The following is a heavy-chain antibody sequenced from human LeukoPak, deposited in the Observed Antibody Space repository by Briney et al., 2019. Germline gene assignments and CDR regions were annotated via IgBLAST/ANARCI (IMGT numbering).Heavy chain of an antibody. Sequence: ASVKVSCKASGYSFTSYAMNWVRQAPGQGLEWMGWINTNTGNPTYAQGFTGRFVFSLDTSVSTAYLQISSLKVEDTAVYYCAREFYSSSRYWFDPWGQGTLVTVSS. V-gene: IGHV7-4-1*02. CDR3: AREFYSSSRYWFDP. D-gene: IGHD6-13*01. J-gene: IGHJ5*02. CDR1: GYSFTSYA. CDR2: INTNTGNP.